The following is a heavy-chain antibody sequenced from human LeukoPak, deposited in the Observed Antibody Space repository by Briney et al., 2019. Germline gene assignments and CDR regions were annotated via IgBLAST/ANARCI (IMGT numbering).Heavy chain of an antibody. CDR3: ANQRGGF. CDR2: TSGTAENT. Sequence: GGSLRLSCAASGFIFSSHPMSWVRQAPGKGLEWVSATSGTAENTYYADSVKGRLSISRDNSRNTVHLQMNSLRPEDTAVYYCANQRGGFWGQGTLVTVSS. J-gene: IGHJ4*02. V-gene: IGHV3-23*01. CDR1: GFIFSSHP. D-gene: IGHD3-10*01.